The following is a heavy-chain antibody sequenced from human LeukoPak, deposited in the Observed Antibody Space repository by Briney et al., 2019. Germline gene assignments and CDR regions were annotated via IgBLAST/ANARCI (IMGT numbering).Heavy chain of an antibody. D-gene: IGHD3-16*02. CDR1: GFTFSSYW. V-gene: IGHV3-7*05. Sequence: QPGGSLRLSCAASGFTFSSYWMSWVRQAPGKGLEWVANIKQDGSEKYYVDSVKGQFTISRDNAKNSLYLQMNSLRAEDTAVYYCARVQVYDYVWGSYPYYYYYYGMDVWGQGTTVTVSS. CDR3: ARVQVYDYVWGSYPYYYYYYGMDV. CDR2: IKQDGSEK. J-gene: IGHJ6*02.